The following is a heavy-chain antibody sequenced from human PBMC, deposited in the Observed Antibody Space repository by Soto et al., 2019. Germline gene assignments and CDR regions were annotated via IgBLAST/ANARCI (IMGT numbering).Heavy chain of an antibody. CDR3: ARVRGGGSEYFFDY. CDR1: GYTLTRYN. Sequence: ASVKVSCKASGYTLTRYNVHWVRQAPGQGLEWMAIINPSGGTTYYVQKFEGRVTLTTDTSTSTVHMELSSLRSDDTAVYYCARVRGGGSEYFFDYWGQGTLVTVSS. D-gene: IGHD2-15*01. V-gene: IGHV1-46*01. CDR2: INPSGGTT. J-gene: IGHJ4*02.